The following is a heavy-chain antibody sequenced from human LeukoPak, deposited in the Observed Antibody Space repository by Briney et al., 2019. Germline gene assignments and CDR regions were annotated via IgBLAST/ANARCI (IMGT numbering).Heavy chain of an antibody. CDR3: ATHYDILTGPNY. Sequence: PSETLSLTCTVSGGSISSSSYYWGWIRQPPGKGLEWIGSIYYSGSTYYNPSLKSRVTISVDTSKSQFSLKLSSVTAADTAVYYCATHYDILTGPNYWGQGTLVTVSS. CDR1: GGSISSSSYY. CDR2: IYYSGST. V-gene: IGHV4-39*01. D-gene: IGHD3-9*01. J-gene: IGHJ4*02.